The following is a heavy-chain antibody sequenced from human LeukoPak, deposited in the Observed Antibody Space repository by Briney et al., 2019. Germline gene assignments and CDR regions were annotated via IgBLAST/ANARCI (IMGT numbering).Heavy chain of an antibody. D-gene: IGHD3-22*01. Sequence: ASVKVSCKASGYTFTGFCIHWVRQAPGQGLEWIGWLNPNSGGTNYAQNFQGRVTMTRDTSISTGYMELSRLRSDDTAVYYCAREVNLSWFDPWGQGTLVTVSS. V-gene: IGHV1-2*02. J-gene: IGHJ5*02. CDR1: GYTFTGFC. CDR3: AREVNLSWFDP. CDR2: LNPNSGGT.